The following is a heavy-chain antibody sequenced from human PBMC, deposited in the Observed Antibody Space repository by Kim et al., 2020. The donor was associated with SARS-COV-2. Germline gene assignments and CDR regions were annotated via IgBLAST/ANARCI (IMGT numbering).Heavy chain of an antibody. CDR1: GFTFSNYA. J-gene: IGHJ4*02. Sequence: GGSLRLSCAASGFTFSNYAMAWVRQAPGKGLEWVSAVSDSGTATFYAGSVRGRFTISRDNAKNMLYLHMNSLRAGVTAIYYCVKELVSRDSLTFDYWGQGILVPVSS. CDR3: VKELVSRDSLTFDY. CDR2: VSDSGTAT. V-gene: IGHV3-23*01. D-gene: IGHD3-10*01.